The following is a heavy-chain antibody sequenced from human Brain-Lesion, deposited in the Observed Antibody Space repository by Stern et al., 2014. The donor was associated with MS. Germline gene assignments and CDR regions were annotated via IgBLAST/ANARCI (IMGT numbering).Heavy chain of an antibody. V-gene: IGHV4-61*02. CDR1: GGSISSGSDY. CDR2: IHPSGSA. D-gene: IGHD5-18*01. J-gene: IGHJ4*02. Sequence: QLQLQESGPGLVKPSQTLSLTCTVSGGSISSGSDYWSWIRQPVGKGLEWIGRIHPSGSAFYTPSLKSRVTISTDTSMTQFSLELNSPTAADTAIYYCASGYRIFDYWGQGILVTVSS. CDR3: ASGYRIFDY.